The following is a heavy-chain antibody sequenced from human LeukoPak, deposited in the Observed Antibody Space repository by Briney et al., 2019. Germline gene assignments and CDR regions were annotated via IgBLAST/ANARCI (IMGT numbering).Heavy chain of an antibody. CDR1: GGSISSYY. CDR2: IYSSGST. Sequence: SSETLSLTCTVSGGSISSYYWSWIRQPAGKGLELIGRIYSSGSTNYNPSLKSRVTISVDTSKNQFSLKLSSVTAADTAVYYCARRTAMGCFDYWGQGTLVTVSS. D-gene: IGHD5-18*01. V-gene: IGHV4-4*07. CDR3: ARRTAMGCFDY. J-gene: IGHJ4*02.